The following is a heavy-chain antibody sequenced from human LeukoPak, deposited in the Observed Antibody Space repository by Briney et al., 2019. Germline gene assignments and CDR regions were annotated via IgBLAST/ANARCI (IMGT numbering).Heavy chain of an antibody. V-gene: IGHV4-39*07. J-gene: IGHJ4*02. CDR1: GGSISSSSYY. CDR3: ARDHYYDSSGYRY. Sequence: SETLSLTCTVSGGSISSSSYYWGWIRQPPGKGLEWIGSIHYSGSTYYNPSLKSRVTISVDTSKNQFSLKLSSVTAADTAVYYCARDHYYDSSGYRYWGQGTLVTVSS. CDR2: IHYSGST. D-gene: IGHD3-22*01.